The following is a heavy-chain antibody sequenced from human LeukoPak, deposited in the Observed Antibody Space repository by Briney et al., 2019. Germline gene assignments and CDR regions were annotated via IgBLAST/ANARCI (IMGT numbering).Heavy chain of an antibody. J-gene: IGHJ3*02. CDR2: ISYDGSNK. D-gene: IGHD6-19*01. CDR1: GFTFSSYA. V-gene: IGHV3-30-3*01. CDR3: ARVRAVAGTRGAFDI. Sequence: GRSLRLSCAASGFTFSSYAMHWVRQAPGKGLEWVAVISYDGSNKYYADSVKGRFTISRDNAKNSLYLQMNSLRAEDTAVYYCARVRAVAGTRGAFDIWAKGQWSPSLQ.